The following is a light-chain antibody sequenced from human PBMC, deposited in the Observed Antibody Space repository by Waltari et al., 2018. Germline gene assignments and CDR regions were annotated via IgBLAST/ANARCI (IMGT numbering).Light chain of an antibody. CDR1: QSISKY. CDR3: QKYGTLPAT. CDR2: DTS. V-gene: IGKV3-20*01. J-gene: IGKJ1*01. Sequence: EIVLTQSPGTLSLSPGERATLSCRASQSISKYLAWYQQKPDQATRLLIYDTSTRATGIPDRFSGSGSGTDFSLTISRLEPEDFAVYYCQKYGTLPATFGQGTKVELK.